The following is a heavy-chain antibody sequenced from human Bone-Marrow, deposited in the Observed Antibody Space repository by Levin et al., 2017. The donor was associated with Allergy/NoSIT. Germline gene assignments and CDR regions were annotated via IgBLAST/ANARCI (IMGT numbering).Heavy chain of an antibody. D-gene: IGHD2-15*01. CDR3: ARGGLVVVAATGDYYYYYYMDV. V-gene: IGHV3-21*01. J-gene: IGHJ6*03. CDR1: GFTFSSYS. CDR2: ISSSSYI. Sequence: ETLSLTCAASGFTFSSYSMNWVRQAPGKGLEWVSSISSSSYIYYADSVKGRFTISRDNAKNSLYLQMNSLRAEDTAVYYCARGGLVVVAATGDYYYYYYMDVWGKGTTVTVSS.